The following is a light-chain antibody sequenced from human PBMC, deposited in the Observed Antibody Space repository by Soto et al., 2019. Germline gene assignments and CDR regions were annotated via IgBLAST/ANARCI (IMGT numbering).Light chain of an antibody. CDR2: DAS. CDR3: QQYNSYWT. V-gene: IGKV1-5*01. J-gene: IGKJ1*01. Sequence: DIQMTQSPSTLSACVGDRVTITCRASQSISSWLAWYQQKPGKAPKLLIYDASSLESGAPSRFSGSGSGTEFTLTISSLQPDDFATYYCQQYNSYWTFGQGTKVEIK. CDR1: QSISSW.